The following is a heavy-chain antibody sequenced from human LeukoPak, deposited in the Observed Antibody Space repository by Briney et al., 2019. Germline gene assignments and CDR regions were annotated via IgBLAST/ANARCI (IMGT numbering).Heavy chain of an antibody. CDR3: AREIGDYYDSSGYRTYYFDY. J-gene: IGHJ4*02. D-gene: IGHD3-22*01. Sequence: SETLSLTCTVSGGSISSYYWSWIRQPAGKGLEWIGRIYTSGSTNYNPSLTSRVTMSVDTSKNQISLKLSSVTAADTAVYYCAREIGDYYDSSGYRTYYFDYWGQGTLVTVSS. V-gene: IGHV4-4*07. CDR1: GGSISSYY. CDR2: IYTSGST.